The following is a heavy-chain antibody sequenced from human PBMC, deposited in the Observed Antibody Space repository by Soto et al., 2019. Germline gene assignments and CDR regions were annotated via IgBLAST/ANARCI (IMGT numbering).Heavy chain of an antibody. CDR1: GGSFSGYY. Sequence: QVQLQQWGAGLLKPSETLSLTCAVYGGSFSGYYWTWIRQPPGTGREWIGEINHSGSTNYNPSLKXXVTISVDTSKNQLSLKLTSVTAADTAVYYCARAEITGRFDYWGQGTLVTVSS. CDR3: ARAEITGRFDY. D-gene: IGHD2-8*02. V-gene: IGHV4-34*01. CDR2: INHSGST. J-gene: IGHJ4*02.